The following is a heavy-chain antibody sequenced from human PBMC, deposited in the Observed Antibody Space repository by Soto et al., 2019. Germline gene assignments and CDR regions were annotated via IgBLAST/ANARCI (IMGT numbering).Heavy chain of an antibody. D-gene: IGHD2-15*01. J-gene: IGHJ6*03. CDR2: FIPIQGKA. CDR3: ARSCVIVHIGYMDV. Sequence: QVQLVQSGAEVKKPGSSVKVSCEASGGTFTNYIFSWVRQAPGQGLEWMGRFIPIQGKADYALKFQDRVTFTADESTKTDYMEMRGLRPEETALYFCARSCVIVHIGYMDVWGKGTAISVSS. V-gene: IGHV1-69*02. CDR1: GGTFTNYI.